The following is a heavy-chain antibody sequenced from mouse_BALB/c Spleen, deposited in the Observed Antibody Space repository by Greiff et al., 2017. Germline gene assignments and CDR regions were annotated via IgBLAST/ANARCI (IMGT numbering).Heavy chain of an antibody. V-gene: IGHV1-47*01. CDR3: ARGGAIHYYGHWYFDV. CDR2: FHPYNDDT. J-gene: IGHJ1*01. CDR1: GYTFTTYP. D-gene: IGHD1-2*01. Sequence: QVQLKQSGAELVKPGASVKMSCKAFGYTFTTYPIEWMKQNHGKSLEWIGNFHPYNDDTKYNEKFKGKAKLTVEKSSSTVYLELSRLTSDDSAVYYCARGGAIHYYGHWYFDVWGAGTTVTVSS.